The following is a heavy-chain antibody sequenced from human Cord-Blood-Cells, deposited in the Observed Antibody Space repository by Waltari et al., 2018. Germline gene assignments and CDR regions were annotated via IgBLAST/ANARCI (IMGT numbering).Heavy chain of an antibody. V-gene: IGHV3-21*01. CDR3: ARGHCSGGSCYLDY. J-gene: IGHJ4*02. D-gene: IGHD2-15*01. Sequence: EVQLVESGGGLVKPGGSLRLYCAASGFTFSSYSMNWVRQAPGKGLEWVSSISSSSSYIYYADSVKGRFTISRDNAKNSLYLQMNSLRAEDTAVYYCARGHCSGGSCYLDYWGQGTLVTVSS. CDR1: GFTFSSYS. CDR2: ISSSSSYI.